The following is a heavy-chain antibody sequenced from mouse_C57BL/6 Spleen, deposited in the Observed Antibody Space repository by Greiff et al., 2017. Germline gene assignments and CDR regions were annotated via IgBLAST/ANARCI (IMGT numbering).Heavy chain of an antibody. J-gene: IGHJ1*03. D-gene: IGHD1-1*01. CDR2: IYWDDDK. V-gene: IGHV8-12*01. CDR1: GFSLSTSGMG. CDR3: ARSPDYYGSSHWYFDV. Sequence: ESGPGILQSSQTLSLTCSFSGFSLSTSGMGVSWIRQPSGKGLEWLAHIYWDDDKRYNPSLKSRLTISKDTSRNQVFLKITSVDTADTATYYCARSPDYYGSSHWYFDVWGTGTTVTVSS.